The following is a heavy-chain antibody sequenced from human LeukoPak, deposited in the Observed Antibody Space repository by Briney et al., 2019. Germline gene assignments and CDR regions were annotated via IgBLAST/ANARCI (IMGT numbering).Heavy chain of an antibody. Sequence: SETLSLTCTVSGGSISVYTAYYWGWIRQPPGKGLEWIGGIFSSGSAYYNPSLKSRVTISVDTSKNQFSLKLSSVTAADTAVYFCARSRGYSYAQGYWGQGTLVTVSS. CDR3: ARSRGYSYAQGY. CDR2: IFSSGSA. CDR1: GGSISVYTAYY. V-gene: IGHV4-39*01. J-gene: IGHJ4*02. D-gene: IGHD5-18*01.